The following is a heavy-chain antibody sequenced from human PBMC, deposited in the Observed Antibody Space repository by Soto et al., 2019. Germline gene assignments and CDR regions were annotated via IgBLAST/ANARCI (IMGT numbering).Heavy chain of an antibody. Sequence: ASVKVSCKASGYTFTSYGISWVRQAPGQGLEWMGWISAYNGNTNYAQKLQGRVTMTTDTSTSTAYMELRSLRSDDTAVYYCARDNGRLLRYFDWLPNFDYWGQGTLVTVSS. CDR1: GYTFTSYG. D-gene: IGHD3-9*01. V-gene: IGHV1-18*01. CDR2: ISAYNGNT. CDR3: ARDNGRLLRYFDWLPNFDY. J-gene: IGHJ4*02.